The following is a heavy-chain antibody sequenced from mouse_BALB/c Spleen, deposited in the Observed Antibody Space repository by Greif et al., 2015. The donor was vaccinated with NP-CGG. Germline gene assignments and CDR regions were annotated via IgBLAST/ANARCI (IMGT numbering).Heavy chain of an antibody. CDR2: IYPGSGST. D-gene: IGHD4-1*01. Sequence: LQKSGSELMRPGASVKLSCKASGYTFTSYWMHWVKQRPGQGLEWIGNIYPGSGSTNYDEKFKSKATLTVDTSSSTAYMQLSSLTSEDSAVYYCTRMGRDAYWGQGTLVTVSA. CDR1: GYTFTSYW. J-gene: IGHJ3*01. CDR3: TRMGRDAY. V-gene: IGHV1S22*01.